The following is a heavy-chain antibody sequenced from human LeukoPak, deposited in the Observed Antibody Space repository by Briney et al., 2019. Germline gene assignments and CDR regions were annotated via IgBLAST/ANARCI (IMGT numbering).Heavy chain of an antibody. CDR3: ARREMSTIRDY. CDR2: IYSGGST. D-gene: IGHD5-24*01. V-gene: IGHV3-66*01. Sequence: PGGSLRLSCAASGFTVSSNYMSWVRQAPGKGLEWVSVIYSGGSTYYADSVKGRFTISRDNSKNTLYLQMNSLRAEDTAVYYCARREMSTIRDYWGQGTLVTVSS. CDR1: GFTVSSNY. J-gene: IGHJ4*02.